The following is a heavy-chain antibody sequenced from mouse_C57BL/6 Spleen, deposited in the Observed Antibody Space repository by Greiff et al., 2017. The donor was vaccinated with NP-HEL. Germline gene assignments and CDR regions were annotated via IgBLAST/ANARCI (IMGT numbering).Heavy chain of an antibody. D-gene: IGHD1-1*01. CDR1: GFTFSDYY. CDR2: INYDGSST. Sequence: DVHLVESEGGLVQPGSSMKLSCTASGFTFSDYYMAWVRQVPEKGLEWVANINYDGSSTYYLDSLKSRFIISRDNAKNILYLQMSSLKSEDTATYYCARDRYYYGSSSPFDYWGQGTTLTVSS. V-gene: IGHV5-16*01. CDR3: ARDRYYYGSSSPFDY. J-gene: IGHJ2*01.